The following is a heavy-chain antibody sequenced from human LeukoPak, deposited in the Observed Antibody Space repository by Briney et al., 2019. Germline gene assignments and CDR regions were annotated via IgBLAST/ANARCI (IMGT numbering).Heavy chain of an antibody. Sequence: GGSLRLSCAASGFTFDDYAIHWVRHAPGKGLEWVSLISGDGGTTYYADSLKGRFTIFRDNSKNSLSLQMNSLRTEDTALYYCASQTKYYYGSGTYWGAFDIWGQGTMVTVSS. V-gene: IGHV3-43*02. J-gene: IGHJ3*02. CDR1: GFTFDDYA. CDR3: ASQTKYYYGSGTYWGAFDI. CDR2: ISGDGGTT. D-gene: IGHD3-10*01.